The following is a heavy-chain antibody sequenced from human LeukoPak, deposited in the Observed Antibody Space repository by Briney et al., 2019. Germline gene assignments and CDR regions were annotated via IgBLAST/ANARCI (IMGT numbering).Heavy chain of an antibody. CDR1: GFTFSTYW. D-gene: IGHD2-8*02. CDR3: VRDQIYCTGGYCYFDH. J-gene: IGHJ4*03. Sequence: GGSLRLSCAASGFTFSTYWMHWVRQVPGKGLVWVSRISGDGSSISYADSVKGRFTISRDNAKNTLYLQLNSLGAEDTAVYYCVRDQIYCTGGYCYFDHWGQGTLVTVSS. CDR2: ISGDGSSI. V-gene: IGHV3-74*01.